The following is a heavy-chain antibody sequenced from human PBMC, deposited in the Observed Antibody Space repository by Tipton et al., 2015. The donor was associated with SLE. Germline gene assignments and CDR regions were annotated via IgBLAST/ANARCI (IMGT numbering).Heavy chain of an antibody. CDR3: ARGSGYFDY. CDR1: GGSIISYH. V-gene: IGHV4-59*01. CDR2: IYYSGST. D-gene: IGHD1-26*01. J-gene: IGHJ4*02. Sequence: TLSLTCTVSGGSIISYHWSWIRQPPGKGLEWIGYIYYSGSTNYNPSLKSRVTISVDTSKNQFSLKLSSVTAADTAVYYCARGSGYFDYWGQGTLVTVSS.